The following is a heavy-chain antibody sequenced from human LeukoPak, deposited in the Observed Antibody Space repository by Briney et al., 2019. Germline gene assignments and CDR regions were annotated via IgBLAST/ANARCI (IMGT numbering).Heavy chain of an antibody. CDR2: IDDSGNT. V-gene: IGHV4-59*01. CDR1: ADSISLYF. Sequence: SETLSLTCSVSADSISLYFWSWIRQSPGKGLEWIGYIDDSGNTKYHPSLKSRVNISVDTSTNQFSLKLRSVTAADTAVYYCARSLRYFDWTEGGLDVWGQGTTVTVSS. J-gene: IGHJ6*02. D-gene: IGHD3-9*01. CDR3: ARSLRYFDWTEGGLDV.